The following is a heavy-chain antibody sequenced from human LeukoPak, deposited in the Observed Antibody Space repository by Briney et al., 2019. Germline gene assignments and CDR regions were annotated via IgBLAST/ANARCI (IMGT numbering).Heavy chain of an antibody. J-gene: IGHJ4*02. V-gene: IGHV4-59*01. CDR2: SHYSGST. Sequence: SETLSLTCTVSRGSISTYYWSWIRQPPGKGLEWIGCSHYSGSTNYNPSLKSRVTISADTSKNQFSLKLSSVTAADTAVYYCARAGGAFDYWGQGTLVTVSS. CDR3: ARAGGAFDY. CDR1: RGSISTYY. D-gene: IGHD3-16*01.